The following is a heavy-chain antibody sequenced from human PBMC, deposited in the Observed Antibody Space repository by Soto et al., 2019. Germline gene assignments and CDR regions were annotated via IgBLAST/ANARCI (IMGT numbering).Heavy chain of an antibody. CDR2: IKQDGSEK. Sequence: EVQVVESGGGLVQPGGSLRLSCVASGFTFSNFWMSWVRQSPGKGLEWVANIKQDGSEKHYLDSVKGRFTISRDNAKNSLYLEMNTLRPEDTAVYYCARSNTLAYWGQGTLVTVSS. CDR3: ARSNTLAY. V-gene: IGHV3-7*04. J-gene: IGHJ4*02. CDR1: GFTFSNFW.